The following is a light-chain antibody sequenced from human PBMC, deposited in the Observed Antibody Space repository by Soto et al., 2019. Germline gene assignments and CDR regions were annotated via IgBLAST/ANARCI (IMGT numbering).Light chain of an antibody. CDR1: QSVGKF. CDR3: QQRNNRPALS. Sequence: EIVLTQSPATLSLSPGEGATLSCRASQSVGKFLSWYQQKPGQAPRLLLYDTSNRATGIPARFSGSGSGTDFTLTISSLEPEDFAVYFCQQRNNRPALSFGGGTKVDIK. J-gene: IGKJ4*01. V-gene: IGKV3-11*01. CDR2: DTS.